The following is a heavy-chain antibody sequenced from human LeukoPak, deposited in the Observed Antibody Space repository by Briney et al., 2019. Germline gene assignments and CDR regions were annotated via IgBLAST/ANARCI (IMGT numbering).Heavy chain of an antibody. CDR1: GGSISSYY. CDR3: ARGGSRYYGSPVEGP. D-gene: IGHD3-10*01. V-gene: IGHV4-59*01. Sequence: PSETLSLTCTVSGGSISSYYWSWIRQPPGKGLEWIGYIYYSGSTNYNPSLKSRVTISVDTSKNQFSLKLSSVTAADTAVYYCARGGSRYYGSPVEGPWGQGTLVTVSS. CDR2: IYYSGST. J-gene: IGHJ5*02.